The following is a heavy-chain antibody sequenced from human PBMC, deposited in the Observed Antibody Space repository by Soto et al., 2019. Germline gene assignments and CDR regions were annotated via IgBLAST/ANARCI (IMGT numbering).Heavy chain of an antibody. D-gene: IGHD4-17*01. V-gene: IGHV3-21*01. CDR2: ISSSSSYI. CDR1: GFTFSSYS. J-gene: IGHJ4*02. CDR3: ATQREPMTTENPMNY. Sequence: GGSLRLSCAASGFTFSSYSMSWVRQAPGKGLEWVSSISSSSSYIYYADSVKGRFTISRDNAKNSLYLQMNSLRAEDTAVYYCATQREPMTTENPMNYWGQGTLVTVSS.